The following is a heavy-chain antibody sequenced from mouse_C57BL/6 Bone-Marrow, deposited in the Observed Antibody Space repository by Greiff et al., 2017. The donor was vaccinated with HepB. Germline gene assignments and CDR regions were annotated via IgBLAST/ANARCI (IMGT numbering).Heavy chain of an antibody. Sequence: VQLQQPGAELVRPGTSVKLSCKASGYTFTSYWMHWVKQRPGQGLEWIGVIDPSDSYTNYNQKFKGKATLTVDTSSSTAYMQLSSLTSEDSAVYYCASPYYYGAFDYWGQGTTLTVSS. CDR1: GYTFTSYW. J-gene: IGHJ2*01. CDR2: IDPSDSYT. CDR3: ASPYYYGAFDY. V-gene: IGHV1-59*01. D-gene: IGHD1-1*01.